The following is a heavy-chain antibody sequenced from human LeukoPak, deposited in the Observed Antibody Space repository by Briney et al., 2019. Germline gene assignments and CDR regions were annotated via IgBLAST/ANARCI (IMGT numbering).Heavy chain of an antibody. V-gene: IGHV3-21*01. Sequence: GGSLRLSCAASGFTFSPFAMNWVRQAPGKGLEWVSSISSSSTYIYYADSVKGRFTISRDNAKNSLYLQMNSLRAEDTTVYYCARTRYYDILTGNILGSPPDYWGQGTLVTVSS. J-gene: IGHJ4*02. CDR1: GFTFSPFA. CDR2: ISSSSTYI. CDR3: ARTRYYDILTGNILGSPPDY. D-gene: IGHD3-9*01.